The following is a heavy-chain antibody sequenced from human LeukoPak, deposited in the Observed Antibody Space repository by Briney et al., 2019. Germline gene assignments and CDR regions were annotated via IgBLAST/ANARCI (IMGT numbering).Heavy chain of an antibody. J-gene: IGHJ5*01. CDR1: GGSISSGIYY. CDR3: AKTYGSGNNCFVS. D-gene: IGHD3-10*01. Sequence: PSQTLSLTCTVSGGSISSGIYYWSWIRQPAGKGLEWIGRIYTSGSTNYNPSLKSRVTISVDTSKNQFSLNLSSVTAADTAVYYCAKTYGSGNNCFVSWGQGTLVTVSS. CDR2: IYTSGST. V-gene: IGHV4-61*02.